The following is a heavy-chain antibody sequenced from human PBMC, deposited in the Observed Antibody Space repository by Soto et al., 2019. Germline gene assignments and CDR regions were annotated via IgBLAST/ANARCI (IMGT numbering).Heavy chain of an antibody. J-gene: IGHJ4*02. CDR2: ISGSGTNT. D-gene: IGHD5-12*01. CDR1: GFTFSSYV. V-gene: IGHV3-23*01. Sequence: EVRLLESGGGLIQPGGSLRLSCAASGFTFSSYVMSWVRQAPGTGLEWVSGISGSGTNTYYADSVKGRFTISRGNSKNTLYLQMTSLRAEDTAEYYCAKDNSPYSGYNSFDYWGEGTLVTVSS. CDR3: AKDNSPYSGYNSFDY.